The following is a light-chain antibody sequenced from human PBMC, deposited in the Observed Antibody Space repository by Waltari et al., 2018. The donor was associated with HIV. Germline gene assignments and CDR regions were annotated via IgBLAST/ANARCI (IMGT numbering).Light chain of an antibody. V-gene: IGLV1-44*01. Sequence: QSVLTQPPSASGTPGQRVTISCSGSSSNIGSNPINWYRQLPGTAPKLLIYSNNQWPSGVPDRFSGSKSGTSASLAISGLQSEDEADYDCAAWDDSLHGYVFGTGTKVTVV. CDR1: SSNIGSNP. CDR3: AAWDDSLHGYV. CDR2: SNN. J-gene: IGLJ1*01.